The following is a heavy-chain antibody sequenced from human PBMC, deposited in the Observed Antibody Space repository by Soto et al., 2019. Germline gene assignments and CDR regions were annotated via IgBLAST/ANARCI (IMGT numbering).Heavy chain of an antibody. V-gene: IGHV3-15*01. D-gene: IGHD3-3*01. CDR2: IKSKTDGGTT. CDR1: GFTFSNAW. J-gene: IGHJ6*02. CDR3: TTDDKYDFWSGYPIPRGAYYYYGMDV. Sequence: PGGSLRLSCAASGFTFSNAWMSWVRQAPGKGLEWVGRIKSKTDGGTTDYAAPVKGRFTISRDDSKNTLYLQMNSLKTEDTAVYYCTTDDKYDFWSGYPIPRGAYYYYGMDVWGQGTTVTVSS.